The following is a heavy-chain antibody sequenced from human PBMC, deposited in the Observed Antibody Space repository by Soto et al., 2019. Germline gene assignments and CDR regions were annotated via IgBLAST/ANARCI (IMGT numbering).Heavy chain of an antibody. CDR2: ISNDGTNK. CDR3: GKDTLDCSGGDCPLYYYYGMDV. J-gene: IGHJ6*02. V-gene: IGHV3-30*18. Sequence: QPGGSLRLSCAASGFTFRSYGMHWVRQAPGKGLEWLAVISNDGTNKYLADSVKGRLTLSRDNSGNTLSLEINNLRPEDTAVYYCGKDTLDCSGGDCPLYYYYGMDVWGQGTTVTVSS. D-gene: IGHD2-15*01. CDR1: GFTFRSYG.